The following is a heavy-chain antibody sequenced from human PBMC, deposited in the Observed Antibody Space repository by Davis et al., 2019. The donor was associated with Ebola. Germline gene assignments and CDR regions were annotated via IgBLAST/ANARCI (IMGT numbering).Heavy chain of an antibody. D-gene: IGHD3-10*01. CDR1: CYTFTTYG. Sequence: ASVKVSCKASCYTFTTYGISWVRQAPGQGLEWMGWISAYNGNTNYAQKLQGRVTMNTDTSTSTAYMELRSLRSDDTAVYYCARTGRVRGVISNWFDPWGQGTLVTVSS. CDR2: ISAYNGNT. CDR3: ARTGRVRGVISNWFDP. V-gene: IGHV1-18*01. J-gene: IGHJ5*02.